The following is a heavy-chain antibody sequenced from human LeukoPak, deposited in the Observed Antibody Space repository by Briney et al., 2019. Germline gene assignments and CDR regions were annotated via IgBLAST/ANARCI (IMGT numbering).Heavy chain of an antibody. J-gene: IGHJ4*02. D-gene: IGHD6-13*01. Sequence: ASVKVSCKASGYSFTTYAMNWVRQAPGQGLEWMGWINTNTGNPTYAQDFKGRFAFTLDTSVTTTYLEMRSLKAEDTAIYYCAGASCTQQSSDFWGQGTLVTVSS. CDR3: AGASCTQQSSDF. CDR1: GYSFTTYA. CDR2: INTNTGNP. V-gene: IGHV7-4-1*02.